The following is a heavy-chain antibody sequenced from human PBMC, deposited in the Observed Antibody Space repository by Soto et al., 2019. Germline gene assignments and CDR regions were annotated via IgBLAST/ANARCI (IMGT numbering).Heavy chain of an antibody. CDR3: AKVRGSGWLYSFRDY. D-gene: IGHD6-19*01. V-gene: IGHV3-30*18. CDR2: ISYDGSNK. J-gene: IGHJ4*02. Sequence: QVQLVESGGGVVQPGRSLRLSCAASGFTFSSYGMHWVRQAPGKGLEWVAVISYDGSNKYYADSVKGRITISRDNSKNTLYLQMNSLRAEDTAVYYCAKVRGSGWLYSFRDYSGQGTLVTVST. CDR1: GFTFSSYG.